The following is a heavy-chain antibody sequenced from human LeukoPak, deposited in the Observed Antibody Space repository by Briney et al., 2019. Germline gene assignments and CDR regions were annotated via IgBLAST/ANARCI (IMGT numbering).Heavy chain of an antibody. CDR2: IKQDGSKK. CDR3: TRGRGMDV. CDR1: AFTFSNYW. V-gene: IGHV3-7*01. J-gene: IGHJ6*02. Sequence: GRSLRPSRAPSAFTFSNYWTNSVSQPPGNGLECVANIKQDGSKKYYVDSEKGRFTISRDNAKNSLYLQMNSLRAEDTAVYYCTRGRGMDVWGQGTTVTVFS.